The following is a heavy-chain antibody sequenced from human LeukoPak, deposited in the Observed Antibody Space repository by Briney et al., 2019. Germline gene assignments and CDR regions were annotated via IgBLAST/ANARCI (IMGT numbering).Heavy chain of an antibody. J-gene: IGHJ4*02. CDR3: AREEYHYDSSGFAFHFDY. V-gene: IGHV1-69*04. Sequence: ASVKVSCKASGGTFSSYAISWVRQAPGQGLEWMGRIIPILGIANYAQKFQGRVTITADKSTSTAYMELSSLRSEDTAVYYCAREEYHYDSSGFAFHFDYWGQGTLVTVSS. CDR2: IIPILGIA. D-gene: IGHD3-22*01. CDR1: GGTFSSYA.